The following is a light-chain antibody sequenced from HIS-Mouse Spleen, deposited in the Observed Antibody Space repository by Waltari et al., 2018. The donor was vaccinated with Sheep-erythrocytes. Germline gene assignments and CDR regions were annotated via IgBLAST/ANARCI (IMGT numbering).Light chain of an antibody. CDR1: SGINVGTYR. J-gene: IGLJ3*02. CDR3: MIWHSSAWV. Sequence: QAVMTQPSSLSASPGASASLTCTLRSGINVGTYRNYVYQQKPGSPPQYLLRYKSDSDKQQGSGVPSRFSGSKDASANAGILLISGLQSEDEADYYCMIWHSSAWVFGGGTKLTVL. CDR2: YKSDSDK. V-gene: IGLV5-45*03.